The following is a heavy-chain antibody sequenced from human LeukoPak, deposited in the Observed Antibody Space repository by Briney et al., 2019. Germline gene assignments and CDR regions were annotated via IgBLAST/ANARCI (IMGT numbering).Heavy chain of an antibody. V-gene: IGHV3-11*04. J-gene: IGHJ4*02. CDR1: GFTFSDYY. D-gene: IGHD3-3*01. CDR2: ISSSGSTI. CDR3: ARDTRFTLYDAYYFDY. Sequence: PGGSLRLSCAASGFTFSDYYMSWIRQAPGKGLEWVSYISSSGSTIYYADSVKGRFTISRDNAKNSLYLQMNSLRAEDTAVYYCARDTRFTLYDAYYFDYWGQGTLVTVSS.